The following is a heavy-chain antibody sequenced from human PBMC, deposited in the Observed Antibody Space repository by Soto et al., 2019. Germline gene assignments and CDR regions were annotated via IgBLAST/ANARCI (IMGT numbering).Heavy chain of an antibody. CDR3: TPARVTIFGVVTTDLFYF. J-gene: IGHJ1*01. CDR2: IKSKADGGRT. Sequence: GGSLRLSCAASGFACTDAWMSWVGQAPGKGLEWGGRIKSKADGGRTDYAAPVKGRFTISRDDSQTTLYLQMNTLKSDDTAVYYCTPARVTIFGVVTTDLFYFWGQGALVTVSS. CDR1: GFACTDAW. D-gene: IGHD3-3*01. V-gene: IGHV3-15*01.